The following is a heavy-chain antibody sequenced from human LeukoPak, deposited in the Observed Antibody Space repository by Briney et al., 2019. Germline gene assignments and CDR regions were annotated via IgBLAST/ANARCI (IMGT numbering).Heavy chain of an antibody. J-gene: IGHJ6*02. Sequence: SETLSLTCTVSGGSISSGGYYWSWIRQHPGKGLEWIGYIYYSGSTYYNPSLKSRVTISVDTSKNQFFLKLSSVTAADTAVYYCARPHHYCSGGSCYSGGPYGMDVWGQGTTVTVSS. CDR1: GGSISSGGYY. CDR3: ARPHHYCSGGSCYSGGPYGMDV. CDR2: IYYSGST. V-gene: IGHV4-31*03. D-gene: IGHD2-15*01.